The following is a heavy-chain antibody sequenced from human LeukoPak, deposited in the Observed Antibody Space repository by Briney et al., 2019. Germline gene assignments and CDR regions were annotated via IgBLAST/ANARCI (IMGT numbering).Heavy chain of an antibody. CDR1: GXTXXDYY. CDR3: AREMAMAVAGISWFDP. Sequence: XRLSXXXXGXTXXDYYMXWLRQAPGKGLEWLSYISNSGSTVFYADSVKGRFTISRDNAKNSLSLQMNSLRAEDTAVYYCAREMAMAVAGISWFDPWGQGTLATVSS. CDR2: ISNSGSTV. V-gene: IGHV3-11*04. D-gene: IGHD6-19*01. J-gene: IGHJ5*02.